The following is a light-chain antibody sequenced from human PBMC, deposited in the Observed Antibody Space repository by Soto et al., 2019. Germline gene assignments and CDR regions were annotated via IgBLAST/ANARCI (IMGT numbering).Light chain of an antibody. CDR2: DVT. Sequence: SALTQPRSVSGSPGQSVTISCTGTSSDVGGYGYVSWYQQHPGKAPKLIIYDVTRRPSGVPDRFSGSKSGNTASLTISGLQAEDEADFYCCSYAGSYTLVFGGGTKVTVL. CDR3: CSYAGSYTLV. J-gene: IGLJ2*01. V-gene: IGLV2-11*01. CDR1: SSDVGGYGY.